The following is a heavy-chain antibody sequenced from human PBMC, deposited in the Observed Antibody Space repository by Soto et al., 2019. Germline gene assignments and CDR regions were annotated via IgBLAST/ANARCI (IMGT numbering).Heavy chain of an antibody. CDR3: ARGGYDISGYSNPRDAFDI. CDR2: ISYDGSNK. CDR1: GFTFSSYA. Sequence: QVQLVESGGGVVQPGRSLRLSCAASGFTFSSYAMHWVRQAPGKGLEWVAVISYDGSNKYYADSVKGRFTISRDNSKNTLYLQMNSLSAEDTAVYYCARGGYDISGYSNPRDAFDIWGQGTMVTVSS. D-gene: IGHD3-22*01. J-gene: IGHJ3*02. V-gene: IGHV3-30-3*01.